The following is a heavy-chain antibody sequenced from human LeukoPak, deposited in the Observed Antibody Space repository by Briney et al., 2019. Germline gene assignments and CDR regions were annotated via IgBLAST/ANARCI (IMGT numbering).Heavy chain of an antibody. V-gene: IGHV1-8*03. Sequence: GASVKVSCKASGYTFTSYDINWVRQGTGQGLEWMGWMNPNSGNTGYAQKFQGRVTITRNTSISTAYMELSSLRSEDTAVYYCARLGYCSNTSCYTANHYYYYYYMDVWGKGTTVTVSS. CDR2: MNPNSGNT. CDR3: ARLGYCSNTSCYTANHYYYYYYMDV. D-gene: IGHD2-2*02. J-gene: IGHJ6*03. CDR1: GYTFTSYD.